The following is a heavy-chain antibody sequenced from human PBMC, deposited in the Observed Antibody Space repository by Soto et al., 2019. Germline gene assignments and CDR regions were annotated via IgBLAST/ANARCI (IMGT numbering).Heavy chain of an antibody. D-gene: IGHD2-15*01. J-gene: IGHJ6*02. Sequence: QVQLVESGGGVVQPGRSLRLSCAASGFTFSSYGMHWVRQAPGKGLEWVAVVSFDGSIKHYADSVKGRFTISRDNSKNTLYLEMNSLRAEDTAVYYCARGIGGRGNYYYGMDVWGQGPTVTVSS. CDR1: GFTFSSYG. CDR3: ARGIGGRGNYYYGMDV. CDR2: VSFDGSIK. V-gene: IGHV3-30*03.